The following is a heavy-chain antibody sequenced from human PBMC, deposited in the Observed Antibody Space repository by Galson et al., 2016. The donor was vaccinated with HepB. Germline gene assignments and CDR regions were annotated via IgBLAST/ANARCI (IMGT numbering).Heavy chain of an antibody. CDR1: GFTVGNNF. CDR2: IYSVGTP. CDR3: ARDPGGGPTHGY. Sequence: SLRLSCAASGFTVGNNFMSWVRQAPGKGLEWVSLIYSVGTPHYADSVKGRFTMSRDSSKNTLYLQMNSLRADDTAVYFCARDPGGGPTHGYWGQGTTVIVSS. J-gene: IGHJ6*02. D-gene: IGHD3-16*01. V-gene: IGHV3-66*01.